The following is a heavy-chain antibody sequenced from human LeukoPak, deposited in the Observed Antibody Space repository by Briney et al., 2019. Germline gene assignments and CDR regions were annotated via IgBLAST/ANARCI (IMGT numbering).Heavy chain of an antibody. Sequence: ASVKVSCKASGYTSTSYDINWVRQATGQGLEWMGWMNPNSGNTGYAQKFQGRVTMTRNTSISTAYMELSSLRSEDTAVYYCARVEQGEWELLGYWGQGTLVTVSS. CDR1: GYTSTSYD. J-gene: IGHJ4*02. CDR2: MNPNSGNT. D-gene: IGHD1-26*01. CDR3: ARVEQGEWELLGY. V-gene: IGHV1-8*01.